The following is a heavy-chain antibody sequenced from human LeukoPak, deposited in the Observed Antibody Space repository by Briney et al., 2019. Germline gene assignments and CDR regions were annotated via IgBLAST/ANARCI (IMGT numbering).Heavy chain of an antibody. CDR3: ARDCSGGSCYPKVFDP. CDR1: GGSISSGSYY. CDR2: IYTSGST. J-gene: IGHJ5*02. Sequence: SETLSLTCTVSGGSISSGSYYWSWIRQPAGKGLEWIGRIYTSGSTNYNPSLKSRVTMSVDTSKNQFSLKLSSVTAADTAVYYCARDCSGGSCYPKVFDPWGQGTLVTVSS. D-gene: IGHD2-15*01. V-gene: IGHV4-61*02.